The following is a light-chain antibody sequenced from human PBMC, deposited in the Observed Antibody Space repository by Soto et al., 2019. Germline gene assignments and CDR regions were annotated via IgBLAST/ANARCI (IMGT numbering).Light chain of an antibody. J-gene: IGKJ1*01. Sequence: DIQMTQSPSSLSASVADRVTITCRASQSILKYLNWYQQKPGKAPNLLISAASNLHSGVPSRFSGSGSGTEFTLTISSLQPDDFATYYCQQFRTFGQGTKVDI. V-gene: IGKV1-39*01. CDR2: AAS. CDR1: QSILKY. CDR3: QQFRT.